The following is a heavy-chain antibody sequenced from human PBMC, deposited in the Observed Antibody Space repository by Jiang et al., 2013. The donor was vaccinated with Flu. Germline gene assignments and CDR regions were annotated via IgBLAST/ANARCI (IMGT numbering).Heavy chain of an antibody. J-gene: IGHJ4*02. CDR3: AKDGYCSSTSCYPEVDY. D-gene: IGHD2-2*01. V-gene: IGHV3-30*02. CDR2: IRYDGSNK. Sequence: AFIRYDGSNKYYADSVKGRFTISRDNSKNTLYLQMNSLRAEDTAVYYCAKDGYCSSTSCYPEVDYWGQGTLVTVSS.